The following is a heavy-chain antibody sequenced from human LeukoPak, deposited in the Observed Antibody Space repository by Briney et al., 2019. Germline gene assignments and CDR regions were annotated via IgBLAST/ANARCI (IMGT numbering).Heavy chain of an antibody. CDR3: ARGGRSGNSNAFDI. Sequence: HPGGSLRLSCAASGFSFSNYRMTWVRQAPGKGLEWVANIKEDGSEKYYVDSVKGRFTISRDDAKNSLYLEINSLRVEDTAVYYCARGGRSGNSNAFDIWGQGTMVTVSS. D-gene: IGHD4-23*01. CDR2: IKEDGSEK. J-gene: IGHJ3*02. V-gene: IGHV3-7*01. CDR1: GFSFSNYR.